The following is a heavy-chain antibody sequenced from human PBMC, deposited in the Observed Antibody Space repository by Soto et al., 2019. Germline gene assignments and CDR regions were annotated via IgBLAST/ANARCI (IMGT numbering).Heavy chain of an antibody. J-gene: IGHJ2*01. Sequence: EVQLVESGGGLVQPGGSLRLSCAASGFTFSSDWMSWVRQAPGKGLEWVANIKQDGSEKYYVDSVKGRFTISRDNAKNSLYVQMNSLRAEDTAVYYCARVAAGRDWYFDLWGRGTLVTVSS. CDR2: IKQDGSEK. CDR3: ARVAAGRDWYFDL. D-gene: IGHD6-13*01. CDR1: GFTFSSDW. V-gene: IGHV3-7*01.